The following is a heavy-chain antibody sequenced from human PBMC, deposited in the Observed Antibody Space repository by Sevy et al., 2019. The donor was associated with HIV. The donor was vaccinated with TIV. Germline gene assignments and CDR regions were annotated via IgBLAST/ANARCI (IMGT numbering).Heavy chain of an antibody. CDR2: ISYDGSNK. CDR3: AKDLDYFDSSAGPSSLIYNYYYGLED. Sequence: GGSLRLSCAASGFTFSSFGMHWVRQAPGKGLEWVSFISYDGSNKKYADSVKGRTTVSRDKSKNRLYLQMNSLRAEDTAVYYCAKDLDYFDSSAGPSSLIYNYYYGLEDWGPGTTVTVSS. D-gene: IGHD3-22*01. CDR1: GFTFSSFG. J-gene: IGHJ6*02. V-gene: IGHV3-30*18.